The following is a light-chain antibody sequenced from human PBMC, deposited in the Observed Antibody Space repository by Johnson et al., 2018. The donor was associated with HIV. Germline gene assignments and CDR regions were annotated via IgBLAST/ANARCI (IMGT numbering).Light chain of an antibody. Sequence: QSVLTQPPSVSAAPGQKVTISCFGSDSDIGNNYVSWYQQLPGTAPKLLIFKNNERPSGIPDRFSGSKSGTSATLGITGLQTGDEADYYCGTWDKSLNTGAVFGTGTKVTVL. CDR1: DSDIGNNY. CDR3: GTWDKSLNTGAV. CDR2: KNN. J-gene: IGLJ1*01. V-gene: IGLV1-51*02.